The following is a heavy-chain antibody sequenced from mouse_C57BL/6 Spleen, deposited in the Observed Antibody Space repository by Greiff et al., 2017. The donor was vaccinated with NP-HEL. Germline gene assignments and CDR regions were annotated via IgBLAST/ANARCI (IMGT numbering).Heavy chain of an antibody. CDR3: ARGGFYDSYAMDY. J-gene: IGHJ4*01. D-gene: IGHD1-1*01. Sequence: QVQLQQSGAELVKPGASVKISCKASGYAFSSYWMNWVKQRPGKGLEWIGQIYPGDGDTNYNGKFKGKATLTADKSSSTAYMQLSSLTSEDSAVYFCARGGFYDSYAMDYWGQGTSVTVSS. CDR1: GYAFSSYW. V-gene: IGHV1-80*01. CDR2: IYPGDGDT.